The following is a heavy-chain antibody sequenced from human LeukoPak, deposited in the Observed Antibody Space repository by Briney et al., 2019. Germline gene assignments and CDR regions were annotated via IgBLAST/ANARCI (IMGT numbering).Heavy chain of an antibody. V-gene: IGHV5-51*01. J-gene: IGHJ6*03. CDR1: GYSFTTYW. CDR2: IYPGDSDT. Sequence: GESLKISCKASGYSFTTYWIGWVRQMPGKGLEWMGIIYPGDSDTRYSPSFQGQVTTSADKSISTAYLQWSSLKASDTAIYYCARQYDYYYYMDVWGKGTTVTVSS. CDR3: ARQYDYYYYMDV.